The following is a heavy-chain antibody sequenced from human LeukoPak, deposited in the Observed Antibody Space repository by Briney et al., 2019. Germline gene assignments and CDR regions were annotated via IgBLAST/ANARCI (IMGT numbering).Heavy chain of an antibody. J-gene: IGHJ1*01. V-gene: IGHV1-2*02. Sequence: ASVKVSCKASVGTFISDAISWVRQAPGQGLEWMGWINPNSGGTNYAQKFQGRVTMTRDTSINTAYMELSRLRSDDTAVYYCARAGAAAGTRAEYLQHWGQGTLVTVSS. D-gene: IGHD6-13*01. CDR3: ARAGAAAGTRAEYLQH. CDR1: VGTFISDA. CDR2: INPNSGGT.